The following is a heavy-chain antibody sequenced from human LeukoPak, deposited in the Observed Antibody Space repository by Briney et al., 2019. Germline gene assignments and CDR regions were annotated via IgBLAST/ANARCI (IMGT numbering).Heavy chain of an antibody. V-gene: IGHV3-33*01. Sequence: GTSLRLSCAASGFTFSNYGMHWVRQAPGKGLEWVAGIWYDGGYKYYADSVKGRFTISRDNSKNTLFLQMDSLRAEDKAVYYCARNYYDSSGYQEATFWGQGTLVTVSS. D-gene: IGHD3-22*01. CDR2: IWYDGGYK. CDR3: ARNYYDSSGYQEATF. J-gene: IGHJ4*02. CDR1: GFTFSNYG.